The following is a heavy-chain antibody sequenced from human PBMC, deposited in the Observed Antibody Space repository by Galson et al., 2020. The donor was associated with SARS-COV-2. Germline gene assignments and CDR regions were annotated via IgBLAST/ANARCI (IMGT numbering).Heavy chain of an antibody. CDR3: ARSHGCDHSYYYAMVV. D-gene: IGHD3-10*01. Sequence: ASVKVSCKASGYSLTSYDMNWVRQAPGQGLEWMGWMNPKTANTVYAQKFQGRITLTRDTSTRTAYLELNNLRSEDTAVYYCARSHGCDHSYYYAMVVWGQGTTVTVSS. CDR2: MNPKTANT. J-gene: IGHJ6*02. CDR1: GYSLTSYD. V-gene: IGHV1-8*01.